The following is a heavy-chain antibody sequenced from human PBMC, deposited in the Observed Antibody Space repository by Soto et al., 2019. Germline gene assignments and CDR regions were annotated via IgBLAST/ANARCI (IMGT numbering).Heavy chain of an antibody. Sequence: SVKVSCKASGYTFTSYGISWVRQAPGQGLEWMGWISAYNGNTNYAQKLQGRVTMTTDTSTSTAYMELRSLRSDDTAVYYCASDLTRRSNQQYFQHPGKGTLVTVSS. V-gene: IGHV1-18*01. CDR2: ISAYNGNT. D-gene: IGHD7-27*01. J-gene: IGHJ1*01. CDR1: GYTFTSYG. CDR3: ASDLTRRSNQQYFQH.